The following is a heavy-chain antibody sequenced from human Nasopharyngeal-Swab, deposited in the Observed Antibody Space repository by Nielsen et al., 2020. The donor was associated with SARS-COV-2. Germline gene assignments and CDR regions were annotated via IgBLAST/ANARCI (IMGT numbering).Heavy chain of an antibody. CDR1: GFAFSNYA. Sequence: GGSLRLSCAASGFAFSNYAMSWVRQAPGKGMEWVSTVTSSGSSTYYADSVKGRFTISRDNSKNTLYLQMGSLRAEDTAVYYCARVDIAAAGTWLFDYWGQGTLVTVSS. CDR2: VTSSGSST. CDR3: ARVDIAAAGTWLFDY. V-gene: IGHV3-23*01. D-gene: IGHD6-13*01. J-gene: IGHJ4*02.